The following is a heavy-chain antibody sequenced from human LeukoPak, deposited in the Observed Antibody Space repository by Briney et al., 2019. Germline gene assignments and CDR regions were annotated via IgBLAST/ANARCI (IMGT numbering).Heavy chain of an antibody. CDR3: AKSDSSSWYYFDY. Sequence: GGSLRLSCAASGFTFSGYAMHWVRQAPGKGLEWVAVISYDGSNKYYADSVKGRFTISRDNSKNTLYLQMNSLRAEDTAVYYCAKSDSSSWYYFDYWGQGTLVTVSS. V-gene: IGHV3-30*04. J-gene: IGHJ4*02. CDR2: ISYDGSNK. D-gene: IGHD6-13*01. CDR1: GFTFSGYA.